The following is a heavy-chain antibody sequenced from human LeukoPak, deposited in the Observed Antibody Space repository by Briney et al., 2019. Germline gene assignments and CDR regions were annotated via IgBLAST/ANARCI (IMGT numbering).Heavy chain of an antibody. CDR1: GFTFSSYA. J-gene: IGHJ5*02. Sequence: GGSLRLSCVASGFTFSSYAMSWVRQAPGKGLEWVSVISGNSGSTYDADSVKGRFAISRDNSKNTLYLHMNRLRAEDTAVYYCAKDWGPNWFDPWGQGTLVTVS. V-gene: IGHV3-23*01. CDR3: AKDWGPNWFDP. D-gene: IGHD3-16*01. CDR2: ISGNSGST.